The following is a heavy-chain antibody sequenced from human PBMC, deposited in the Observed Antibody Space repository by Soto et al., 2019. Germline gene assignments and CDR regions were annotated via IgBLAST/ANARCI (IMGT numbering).Heavy chain of an antibody. J-gene: IGHJ4*02. Sequence: EEQLVQSGAEVKKPGESLTISCKGSGYHFGSYWIGWVRQTPAEGLEWMGIIYPTNSDTRYNPSFQGQVTVSADRAISTAYLQWRSLEASDTAMYYCARHLMQPDGRQSYFETWGQGTPVTVSS. V-gene: IGHV5-51*01. D-gene: IGHD2-8*01. CDR3: ARHLMQPDGRQSYFET. CDR2: IYPTNSDT. CDR1: GYHFGSYW.